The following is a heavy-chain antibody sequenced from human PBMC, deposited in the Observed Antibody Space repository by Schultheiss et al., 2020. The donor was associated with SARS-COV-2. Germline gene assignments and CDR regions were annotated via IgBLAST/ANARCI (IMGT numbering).Heavy chain of an antibody. D-gene: IGHD5-24*01. CDR1: GYTFTSYG. V-gene: IGHV1-69*13. Sequence: SVKVSCKASGYTFTSYGISWVRQAPGQGLEWMGGIIPIFGTANYGQKFQGRVTITADESTSTAYMELRSLRSDDTAVYYCARGLQGRVDYYYGMDVWGQGTTVTVSS. CDR2: IIPIFGTA. CDR3: ARGLQGRVDYYYGMDV. J-gene: IGHJ6*02.